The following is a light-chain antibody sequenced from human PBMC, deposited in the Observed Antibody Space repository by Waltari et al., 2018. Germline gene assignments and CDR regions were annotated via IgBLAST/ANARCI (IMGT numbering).Light chain of an antibody. CDR1: QSIQRY. CDR2: GAS. V-gene: IGKV1-39*01. Sequence: DIQMTQSPSSLSASVGDRVTITCRASQSIQRYLNWYQQKPGKAPNLLIYGASSLQSGVPSRFSGSGSGTDFTLTISSLQSDDFAAYYCQQSHSIPWTFGQGTNVEI. CDR3: QQSHSIPWT. J-gene: IGKJ1*01.